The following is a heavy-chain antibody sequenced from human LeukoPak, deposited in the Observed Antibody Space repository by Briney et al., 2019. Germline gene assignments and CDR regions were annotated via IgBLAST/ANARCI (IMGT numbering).Heavy chain of an antibody. D-gene: IGHD3-10*01. V-gene: IGHV3-11*04. Sequence: GGSLRLSCAASGFTFSDYYMSWIRQAPGKGLEWVSYISSSGSTIYYADSVKGRFTISRDNAKNSLFLQMNSLRAEDTAVYYCASVRMTMIRGVISFFDYWGQGTLVTVSS. CDR3: ASVRMTMIRGVISFFDY. J-gene: IGHJ4*02. CDR1: GFTFSDYY. CDR2: ISSSGSTI.